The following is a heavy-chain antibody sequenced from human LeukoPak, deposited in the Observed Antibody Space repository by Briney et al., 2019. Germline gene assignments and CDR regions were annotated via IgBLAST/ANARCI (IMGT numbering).Heavy chain of an antibody. D-gene: IGHD5-18*01. CDR3: AKGSGYSYAKAYFDY. CDR2: ISGSGGST. CDR1: GFTFSSYA. V-gene: IGHV3-23*01. Sequence: GGSLRLSCAASGFTFSSYAMSWVRQAPGKGLEWVSAISGSGGSTYYADSVKGRFTISRDNSKNTLYLQMNSLRAEDTAVYYCAKGSGYSYAKAYFDYWGQGTLVTVSS. J-gene: IGHJ4*02.